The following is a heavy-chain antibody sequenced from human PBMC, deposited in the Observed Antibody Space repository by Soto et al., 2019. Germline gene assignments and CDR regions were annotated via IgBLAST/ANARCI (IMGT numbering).Heavy chain of an antibody. V-gene: IGHV4-59*08. Sequence: SETLSLTCTVSGGSISSYYWSWIRQPPGKGLEWIGYIYYSGSTNYNPSPKSRVTISVDTSKNQFSLKLSSVTAADTAVYYCARLRWDYGDYSVGYYYYYMDVWGKGTTVTVSS. J-gene: IGHJ6*03. D-gene: IGHD4-17*01. CDR1: GGSISSYY. CDR3: ARLRWDYGDYSVGYYYYYMDV. CDR2: IYYSGST.